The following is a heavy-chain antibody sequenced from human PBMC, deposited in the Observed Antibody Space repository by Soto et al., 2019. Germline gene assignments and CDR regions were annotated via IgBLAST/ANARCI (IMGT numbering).Heavy chain of an antibody. CDR2: IIPIFGTA. CDR1: GGTFSSYA. CDR3: ARDLRMATTGGDYYYGMDV. D-gene: IGHD5-12*01. J-gene: IGHJ6*02. V-gene: IGHV1-69*12. Sequence: QVQLVQSGAEVKKPGSSVKVSCKASGGTFSSYAISWVRQAPGQGLEWMGGIIPIFGTATYAQKFQGRVTITADESTSTAYMELSSLRSEDTAVYYCARDLRMATTGGDYYYGMDVWGQGTTVTVSS.